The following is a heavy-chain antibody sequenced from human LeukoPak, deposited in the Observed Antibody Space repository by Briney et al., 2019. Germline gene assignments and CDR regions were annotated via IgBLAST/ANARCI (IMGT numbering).Heavy chain of an antibody. V-gene: IGHV4-34*01. CDR2: INHSGST. J-gene: IGHJ4*02. CDR1: GGSFSGYY. CDR3: ASRTFEVEWL. D-gene: IGHD3-3*01. Sequence: SETLSLTCAVYGGSFSGYYWSWIRQPPGKGLEWIGEINHSGSTNYNPSLKSRVTISVDTSKNQFSLKLSSVTAADTAVYYCASRTFEVEWLWGKGTLVTASS.